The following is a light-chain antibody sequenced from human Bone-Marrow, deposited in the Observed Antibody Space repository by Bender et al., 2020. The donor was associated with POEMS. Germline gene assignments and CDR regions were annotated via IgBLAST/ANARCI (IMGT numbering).Light chain of an antibody. V-gene: IGLV1-50*01. CDR1: SSNIGTNFD. CDR3: SSWDDSLSGWV. J-gene: IGLJ3*02. CDR2: GNT. Sequence: QSVLTQPPSVSGAPGQRVTISCTGSSSNIGTNFDVHWYQQLPGTAPKLLIYGNTKRPSGVPDRFSGSNSGTSASLAISDIQSEDEGDYYCSSWDDSLSGWVFGGGTKLTVL.